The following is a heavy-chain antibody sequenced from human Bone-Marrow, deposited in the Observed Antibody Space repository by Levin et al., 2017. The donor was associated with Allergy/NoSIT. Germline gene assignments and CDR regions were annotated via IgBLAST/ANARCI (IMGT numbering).Heavy chain of an antibody. CDR1: GGSFGGYY. D-gene: IGHD6-19*01. CDR2: INQYGST. Sequence: SETLSLTCAVYGGSFGGYYWSWIRQSPAKGLEWLGEINQYGSTNYNPSLKGRVTISLDKSKGQFSLTLASVTAADRAIYYCARGYSGRIAFDVWGQGTTVTVSS. J-gene: IGHJ3*01. V-gene: IGHV4-34*01. CDR3: ARGYSGRIAFDV.